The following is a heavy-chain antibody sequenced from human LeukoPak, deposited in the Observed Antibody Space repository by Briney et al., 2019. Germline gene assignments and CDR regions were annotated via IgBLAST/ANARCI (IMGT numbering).Heavy chain of an antibody. D-gene: IGHD6-6*01. Sequence: SVKVSCKASGGTFSSYAISWVRQAPGQGLEWMGRIIPIFGTANYAQKFQGRVTVTTDESTSTAYMELSSLRSEDTAVYYCARYKYSSSSGYFDYWGQGTLVTVSS. CDR2: IIPIFGTA. CDR1: GGTFSSYA. CDR3: ARYKYSSSSGYFDY. J-gene: IGHJ4*02. V-gene: IGHV1-69*05.